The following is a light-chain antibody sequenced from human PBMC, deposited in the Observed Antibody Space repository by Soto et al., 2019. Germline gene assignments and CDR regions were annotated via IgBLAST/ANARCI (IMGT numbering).Light chain of an antibody. CDR1: QSVLYSSNNKNY. J-gene: IGKJ2*01. Sequence: DIVMTQSPDSLAVSLGERATINCKSSQSVLYSSNNKNYLAWYQQKPGQPPKLLIYWASIRDSGVPDRFSGSGSGTDFTLTIRSLQAEDVAVYYCQQYYSTPYTCGQGTKLEIK. CDR3: QQYYSTPYT. CDR2: WAS. V-gene: IGKV4-1*01.